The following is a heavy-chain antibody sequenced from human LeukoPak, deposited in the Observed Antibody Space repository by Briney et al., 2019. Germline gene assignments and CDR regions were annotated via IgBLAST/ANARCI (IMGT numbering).Heavy chain of an antibody. CDR2: IGSSGGSI. V-gene: IGHV3-21*01. D-gene: IGHD2-2*01. Sequence: PGGSLRLSCSASGFTFNAYSMDWVRRAPGKGLEWVSFIGSSGGSISYADSVKGRFTISRENAKNSLYLQMSSLRAEDTAVYYCARACSSFSCGTRGGVYAVDIWGQGTTVTVSS. CDR3: ARACSSFSCGTRGGVYAVDI. J-gene: IGHJ3*02. CDR1: GFTFNAYS.